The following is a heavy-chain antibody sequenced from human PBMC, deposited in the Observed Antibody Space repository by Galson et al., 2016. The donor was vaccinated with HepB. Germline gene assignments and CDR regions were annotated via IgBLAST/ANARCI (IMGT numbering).Heavy chain of an antibody. CDR3: VRDRKGTFQMLSVFDY. J-gene: IGHJ4*02. D-gene: IGHD2-2*01. CDR2: ITWNGGMM. Sequence: SLRLSCAASGFTFEDYAMHWVRQAPGKGLEGVSGITWNGGMMGYADSVKGRFTISRDNAKNFLFLQMNSLRAEDTVFYYCVRDRKGTFQMLSVFDYWGQGTLVAASA. CDR1: GFTFEDYA. V-gene: IGHV3-9*01.